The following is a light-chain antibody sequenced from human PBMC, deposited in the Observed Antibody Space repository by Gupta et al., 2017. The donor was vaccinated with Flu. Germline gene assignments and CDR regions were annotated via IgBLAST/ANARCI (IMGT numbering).Light chain of an antibody. V-gene: IGKV1-39*01. CDR1: QTINNY. CDR2: GTS. CDR3: QQRDCSPLT. Sequence: PSSLSASGGDSVTISCRASQTINNYLNWYQQKPGKAPHLLIYGTSNLQSGVPSCFSRSGSGREFSLTISRLQPEDFAHYYCQQRDCSPLTFGEGTKVEI. J-gene: IGKJ4*01.